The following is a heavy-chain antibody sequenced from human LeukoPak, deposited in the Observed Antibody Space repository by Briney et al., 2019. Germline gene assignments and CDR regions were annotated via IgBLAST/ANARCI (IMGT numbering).Heavy chain of an antibody. CDR1: RGSLSSGRYP. Sequence: SETLTLTCAVSRGSLSSGRYPWSWIPQPPGKGLERIGYIYHSWSTYYNPSLKSRVTISEDRSKNHFSPKLSSVTAADTAVYYCAREGTTRPLDYWGQGTLVTVSS. V-gene: IGHV4-30-2*01. CDR3: AREGTTRPLDY. D-gene: IGHD6-6*01. J-gene: IGHJ4*02. CDR2: IYHSWST.